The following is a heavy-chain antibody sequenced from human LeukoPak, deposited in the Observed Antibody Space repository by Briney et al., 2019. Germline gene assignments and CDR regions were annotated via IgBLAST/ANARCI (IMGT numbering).Heavy chain of an antibody. V-gene: IGHV4-34*01. CDR2: INHSGST. D-gene: IGHD2-2*01. Sequence: SETLSLTCAVYGGSFSGYYWSWIRQPPGKGREWIGEINHSGSTNYNPSLKSRVTISVDTSKNQFSLKLSSVTAADTAVYYCASYQLLISWFDPWGQGTLVTVSS. J-gene: IGHJ5*02. CDR3: ASYQLLISWFDP. CDR1: GGSFSGYY.